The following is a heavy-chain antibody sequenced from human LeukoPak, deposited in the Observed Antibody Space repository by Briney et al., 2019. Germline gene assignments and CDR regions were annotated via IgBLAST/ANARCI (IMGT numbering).Heavy chain of an antibody. J-gene: IGHJ4*02. CDR1: GFTFSSYS. CDR2: TNRDGSST. D-gene: IGHD3-3*01. CDR3: ARDSVEWYIFDY. Sequence: PGGSLRLSCAASGFTFSSYSMNWVRQAPGKGPVWVARTNRDGSSTAYADSVKGRFTISKDNAKNTLYLLMNSLRAEDTAVYYCARDSVEWYIFDYWGQGTLVTVSS. V-gene: IGHV3-74*01.